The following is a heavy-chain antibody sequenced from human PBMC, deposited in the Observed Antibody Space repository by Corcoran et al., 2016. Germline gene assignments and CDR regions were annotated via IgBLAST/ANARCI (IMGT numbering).Heavy chain of an antibody. D-gene: IGHD1-20*01. Sequence: EVQLVQSGAEVKKPGESLKISCKGSGYSFTSYWIGWVRQMPGKGLEWMGIIYPGDSDTRYSPSFQGQVTISDDKSISTAYRQWSSLKASGTGMYDCGRRRGRTRYGVESFYIWGQGTMVTVSS. CDR2: IYPGDSDT. V-gene: IGHV5-51*01. CDR1: GYSFTSYW. J-gene: IGHJ3*02. CDR3: GRRRGRTRYGVESFYI.